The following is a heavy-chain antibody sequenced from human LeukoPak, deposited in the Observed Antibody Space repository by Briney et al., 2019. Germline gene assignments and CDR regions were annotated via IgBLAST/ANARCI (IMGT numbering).Heavy chain of an antibody. V-gene: IGHV1-18*01. CDR3: ARVHLEAVAGTEDY. CDR2: ISAYNGNT. D-gene: IGHD6-19*01. CDR1: GYTFTSYG. J-gene: IGHJ4*02. Sequence: ASVKVSCKASGYTFTSYGISWVRQAPGQGLEWMGWISAYNGNTNYAQKLQGRVTMTTDTSTGTAYMELRSLRSADTAVYYCARVHLEAVAGTEDYWGQGTLVTVSS.